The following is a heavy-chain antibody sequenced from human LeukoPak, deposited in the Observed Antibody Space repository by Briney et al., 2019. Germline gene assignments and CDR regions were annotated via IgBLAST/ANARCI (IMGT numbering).Heavy chain of an antibody. J-gene: IGHJ4*02. CDR2: ISAYNGNT. CDR3: ARDSFRKNIVVVPAALSDPVA. Sequence: ASVKVSCKASGGTFSSYAISWVRQAPGQGLEWMGWISAYNGNTNYAQKLQGRVTMTTDTSTSTAYMELRSLRSDDTAVYYCARDSFRKNIVVVPAALSDPVAWGQGTLVTVSS. V-gene: IGHV1-18*01. D-gene: IGHD2-2*01. CDR1: GGTFSSYA.